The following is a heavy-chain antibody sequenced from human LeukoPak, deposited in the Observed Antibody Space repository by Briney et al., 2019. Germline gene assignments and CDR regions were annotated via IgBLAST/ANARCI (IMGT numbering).Heavy chain of an antibody. V-gene: IGHV3-30*02. CDR1: GFTFGSYG. D-gene: IGHD6-19*01. Sequence: GGSLRLSCAASGFTFGSYGMHWVRQAPGKGLEWVSFIRYNGSNKYYADSVKGRFTISRDNSKNTLYLQMNSLRAEDTAVYYCARHTPKQWLVPPEFDPWGQGILVIVSS. CDR3: ARHTPKQWLVPPEFDP. CDR2: IRYNGSNK. J-gene: IGHJ5*02.